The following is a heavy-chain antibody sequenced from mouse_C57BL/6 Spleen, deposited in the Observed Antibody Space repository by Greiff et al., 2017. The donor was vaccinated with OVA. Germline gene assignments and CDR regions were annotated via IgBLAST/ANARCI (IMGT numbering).Heavy chain of an antibody. CDR2: IHPNSGST. Sequence: QVHVKQPGAELVKPGASVKLSCKASGYTFTSYWMHWVKQRPGQGLEWIGMIHPNSGSTNYNEKFKSKATLTVDKSSSTAYMQLRSLTSEDSAVEYCARGNYGSRDGFADWGQGTLVTVSA. J-gene: IGHJ3*01. CDR3: ARGNYGSRDGFAD. V-gene: IGHV1-64*01. CDR1: GYTFTSYW. D-gene: IGHD1-1*01.